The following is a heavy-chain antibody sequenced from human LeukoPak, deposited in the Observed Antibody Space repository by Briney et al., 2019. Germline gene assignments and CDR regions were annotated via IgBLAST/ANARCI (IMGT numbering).Heavy chain of an antibody. CDR1: GYTFTSYD. J-gene: IGHJ4*02. CDR3: ARGYDSSPGAQYY. V-gene: IGHV1-8*01. D-gene: IGHD3-22*01. CDR2: MNPNSGNT. Sequence: ASVKVSCKASGYTFTSYDVSWVRQATGQGLEWMGWMNPNSGNTGYAQKLQGRATMTRNTSISTAYMELSSLRSEDTAVYYWARGYDSSPGAQYYWGQGTLVTVSS.